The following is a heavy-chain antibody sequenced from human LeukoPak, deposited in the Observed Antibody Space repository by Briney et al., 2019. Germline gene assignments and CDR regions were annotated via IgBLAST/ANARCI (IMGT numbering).Heavy chain of an antibody. V-gene: IGHV1-8*03. Sequence: ASVKVSRKASGYTFTSYHMHWVRQAPGQGLEWMGWINPNSGNTGYAQKFQGRVTITRNTSISTAYMELSSLRSEDTAVYYCARGSAARPPYYYYYYMDVWGKGTTVTVSS. J-gene: IGHJ6*03. CDR1: GYTFTSYH. CDR3: ARGSAARPPYYYYYYMDV. D-gene: IGHD6-6*01. CDR2: INPNSGNT.